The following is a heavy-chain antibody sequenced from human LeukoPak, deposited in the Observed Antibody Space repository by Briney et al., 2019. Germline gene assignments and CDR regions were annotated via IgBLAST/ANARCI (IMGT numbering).Heavy chain of an antibody. CDR1: GYTFTGYY. D-gene: IGHD3-3*01. J-gene: IGHJ3*02. V-gene: IGHV1-69*13. Sequence: SVKVSCKASGYTFTGYYMHWVRQAPGQGLEWMGGIIPIFGTANYAQKFQGRVTITADESTSTAYMELSSLRSEDTAVCYCARLPEPVWSGTQSDAFDIWGQGTMVTVSS. CDR3: ARLPEPVWSGTQSDAFDI. CDR2: IIPIFGTA.